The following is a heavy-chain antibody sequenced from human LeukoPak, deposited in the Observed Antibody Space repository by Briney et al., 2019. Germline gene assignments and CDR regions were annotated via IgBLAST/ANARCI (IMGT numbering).Heavy chain of an antibody. CDR3: ARGRYYYDSSGYEELDY. D-gene: IGHD3-22*01. J-gene: IGHJ4*02. Sequence: SETLSLTCAVYGGSFSVYYWSWIRQPPGKGLEWIGETNHSGSTNYNPSLKSRVTISVDTSKNQFSLKLSSVTAADTAVYYCARGRYYYDSSGYEELDYWGQGTLVTVSS. V-gene: IGHV4-34*01. CDR2: TNHSGST. CDR1: GGSFSVYY.